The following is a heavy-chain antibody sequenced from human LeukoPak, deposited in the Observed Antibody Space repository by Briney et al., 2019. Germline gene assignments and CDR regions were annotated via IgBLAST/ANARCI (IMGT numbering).Heavy chain of an antibody. CDR1: GYTFTGYY. V-gene: IGHV1-2*02. D-gene: IGHD6-19*01. Sequence: APVKVSCKPSGYTFTGYYLHWVRQAPGQALEWTGWISPNTGATVYAQNFQDRVTMSRDTSIDTAYMDLSSLRSDDTAVYYCARDRVGSGWPRPYYFEFWGQGTLVTVSS. CDR2: ISPNTGAT. J-gene: IGHJ4*02. CDR3: ARDRVGSGWPRPYYFEF.